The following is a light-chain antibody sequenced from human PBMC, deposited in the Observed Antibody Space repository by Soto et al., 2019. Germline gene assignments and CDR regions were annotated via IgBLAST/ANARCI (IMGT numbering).Light chain of an antibody. V-gene: IGKV1-27*01. Sequence: DLQMTQSPSTISAFVGAILTITGRANQDISYYLAWYQQKQGKVPKLLIYAAYTLQSGVTSRFSGSGSGTDFTLTIRSLQPEDIATYYCKKYHSAHRTFGKGNRVDLK. CDR1: QDISYY. J-gene: IGKJ1*01. CDR3: KKYHSAHRT. CDR2: AAY.